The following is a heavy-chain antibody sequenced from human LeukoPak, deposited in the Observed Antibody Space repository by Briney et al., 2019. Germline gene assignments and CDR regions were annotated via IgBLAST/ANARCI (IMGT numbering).Heavy chain of an antibody. CDR3: AGVGVVTGYYYYYGMDV. D-gene: IGHD3-3*01. V-gene: IGHV3-7*01. CDR1: GFTFSSYW. CDR2: IKQDGSEK. Sequence: GGSLRLSCAASGFTFSSYWMSWVRQAPGKGLEWVANIKQDGSEKYYVDSVKGRFTISRDNAKNSLYPQMNSLRAEDTAVYYCAGVGVVTGYYYYYGMDVWGQGTTVTVSS. J-gene: IGHJ6*02.